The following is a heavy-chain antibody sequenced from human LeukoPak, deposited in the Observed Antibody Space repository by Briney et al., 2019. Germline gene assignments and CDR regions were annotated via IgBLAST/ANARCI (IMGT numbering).Heavy chain of an antibody. CDR2: TYYRSKWYN. J-gene: IGHJ6*02. CDR1: GDSFSSNGAA. Sequence: SQTLSLTCAISGDSFSSNGAAWNWIRQSPSRGLEWLGRTYYRSKWYNGYAVSVKSRITINPDTSKNQFSLQLNSVTPEDTAVYYCARVLIGGSGHDYYYYYGMDVWGQGTTVTVSS. CDR3: ARVLIGGSGHDYYYYYGMDV. V-gene: IGHV6-1*01. D-gene: IGHD6-19*01.